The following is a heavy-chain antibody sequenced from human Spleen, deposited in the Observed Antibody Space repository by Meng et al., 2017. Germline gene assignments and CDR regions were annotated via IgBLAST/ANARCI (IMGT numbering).Heavy chain of an antibody. CDR3: ATGAAAADH. J-gene: IGHJ4*02. CDR2: IKRNRDGGTI. Sequence: GGSLRLSCVASGLRFTDAWMSWVRQAPGKGLEWVGRIKRNRDGGTIDYAARVKGRFTISRDESKNTLYLQMDSLMTEDTAVYFCATGAAAADHWGQGTLVTVSS. D-gene: IGHD6-13*01. CDR1: GLRFTDAW. V-gene: IGHV3-15*01.